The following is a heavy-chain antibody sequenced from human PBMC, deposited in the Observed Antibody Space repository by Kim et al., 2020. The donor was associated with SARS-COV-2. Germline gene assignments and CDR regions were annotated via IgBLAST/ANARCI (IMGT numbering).Heavy chain of an antibody. CDR3: AKPRPHWYFEL. V-gene: IGHV3-23*01. D-gene: IGHD6-6*01. J-gene: IGHJ2*01. Sequence: YAASGKGRFTSSRDNSNNSLYLQMSSLRAEDTAIYYCAKPRPHWYFELWGRGTLVTVSS.